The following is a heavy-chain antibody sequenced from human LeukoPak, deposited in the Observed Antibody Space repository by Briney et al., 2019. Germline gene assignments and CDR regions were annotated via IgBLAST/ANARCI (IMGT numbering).Heavy chain of an antibody. CDR2: IYTSGST. CDR3: ARDPAYYYGSGSYFT. CDR1: GGSISSGSYY. Sequence: SETLSLTCTVSGGSISSGSYYWSWIRQPAGKGLEWIGRIYTSGSTNYNLSLKSRVTISVDTSKNQFSLKLSSVTAADTAVYYCARDPAYYYGSGSYFTWGQGTLVTVSS. J-gene: IGHJ5*02. D-gene: IGHD3-10*01. V-gene: IGHV4-61*02.